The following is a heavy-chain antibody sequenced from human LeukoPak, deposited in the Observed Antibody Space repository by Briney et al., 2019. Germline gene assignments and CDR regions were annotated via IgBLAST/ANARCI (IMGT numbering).Heavy chain of an antibody. CDR3: AQDRGGEQQLIQGFAY. Sequence: PGGSLRLSCAASGFIFSSYGMHWVRQAPGKGLEWVAVISDDASKVYYADSVKGRFTISRDNPKNTLYLQMNSLRTEDTALYYCAQDRGGEQQLIQGFAYWGQGTLVTVSS. J-gene: IGHJ4*02. V-gene: IGHV3-30*18. CDR1: GFIFSSYG. CDR2: ISDDASKV. D-gene: IGHD6-13*01.